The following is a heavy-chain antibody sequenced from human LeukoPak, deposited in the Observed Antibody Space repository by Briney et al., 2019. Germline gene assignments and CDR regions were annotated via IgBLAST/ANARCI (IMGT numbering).Heavy chain of an antibody. CDR3: ARGIAAAGLAYFDY. CDR1: GFTFSSYW. V-gene: IGHV3-33*08. CDR2: IWYDGSNK. Sequence: GGSLRLSCAASGFTFSSYWMHWVRQAPGKGLEWVAVIWYDGSNKYYADSVKGRFTISRDNSKNTLYLQMNSLRAEDTAVYYCARGIAAAGLAYFDYWGQGTLVTVSS. J-gene: IGHJ4*02. D-gene: IGHD6-13*01.